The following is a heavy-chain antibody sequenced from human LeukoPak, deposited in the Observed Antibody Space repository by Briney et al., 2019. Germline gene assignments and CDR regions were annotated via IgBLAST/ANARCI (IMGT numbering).Heavy chain of an antibody. CDR3: ARRVGAVDY. Sequence: PGGSLRLSCAGSGFTFSNYWMTWVRQAPGKGLEWVSPISSSSSYIYYADSVKGRFTISRDNAKNSLYLQMNSLRAEDTAVYYCARRVGAVDYWGQGTLVTVSS. CDR2: ISSSSSYI. CDR1: GFTFSNYW. D-gene: IGHD1-26*01. J-gene: IGHJ4*02. V-gene: IGHV3-21*01.